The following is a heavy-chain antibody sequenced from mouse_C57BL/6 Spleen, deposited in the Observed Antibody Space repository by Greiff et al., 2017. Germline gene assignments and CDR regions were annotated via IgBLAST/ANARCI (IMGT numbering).Heavy chain of an antibody. V-gene: IGHV1-7*01. J-gene: IGHJ4*01. CDR2: INPSSGYT. CDR3: ARSGSSSYAMDY. CDR1: GYTFTSYW. D-gene: IGHD1-1*01. Sequence: QVQLQQSGAELAKPGASVKLSCKASGYTFTSYWMHWVKPRPGQGLEWIGYINPSSGYTTYNQKFKDKATLTADKSSSTAYMQLSSLTYEASAVYYCARSGSSSYAMDYWGQGTSVTVSS.